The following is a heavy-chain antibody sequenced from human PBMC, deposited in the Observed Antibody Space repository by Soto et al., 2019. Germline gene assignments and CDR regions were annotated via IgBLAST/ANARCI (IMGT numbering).Heavy chain of an antibody. CDR2: INHSGST. J-gene: IGHJ4*02. V-gene: IGHV4-34*01. CDR1: GGSFSGYY. Sequence: SETLSLTCAVYGGSFSGYYWSWIRQPPGKGLEWIGEINHSGSTNYNPSLKSRVTISVDTSKNQFSLKLSSVTAADTAVYYCAQRFGEFPPYFDYWGQGTLVTVSS. D-gene: IGHD3-10*01. CDR3: AQRFGEFPPYFDY.